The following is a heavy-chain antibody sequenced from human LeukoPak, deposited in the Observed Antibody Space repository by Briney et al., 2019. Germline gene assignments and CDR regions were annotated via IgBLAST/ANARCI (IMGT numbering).Heavy chain of an antibody. D-gene: IGHD3-22*01. V-gene: IGHV3-20*04. Sequence: GGSLRLSCAASGFTFDDYCMSWVRQAPGKGLEGVSGINWNGGSTGYADSVKGRFTISRDNAKNTLYLQMNSLRAEDTALYYCARGMGYDSSGYYGAFDIWGQGTMVTVSS. CDR2: INWNGGST. CDR1: GFTFDDYC. J-gene: IGHJ3*02. CDR3: ARGMGYDSSGYYGAFDI.